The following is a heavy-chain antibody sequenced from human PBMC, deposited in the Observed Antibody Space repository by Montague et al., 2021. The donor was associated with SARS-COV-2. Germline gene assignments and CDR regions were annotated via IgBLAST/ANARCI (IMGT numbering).Heavy chain of an antibody. Sequence: SETLSLTCSVSGGSFDSDNFFWGWIRQPRGKRLEWIGVISNGGRTFDNPSLKSRVTISVHTSRNQLSLNVKSVTAADTAVYYCARHRRYDVVTYYPDFWGQGILVTVSS. V-gene: IGHV4-39*01. CDR2: ISNGGRT. CDR1: GGSFDSDNFF. CDR3: ARHRRYDVVTYYPDF. J-gene: IGHJ4*02. D-gene: IGHD3-9*01.